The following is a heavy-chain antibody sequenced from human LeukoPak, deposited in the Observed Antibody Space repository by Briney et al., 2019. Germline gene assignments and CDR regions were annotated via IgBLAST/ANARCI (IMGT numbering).Heavy chain of an antibody. V-gene: IGHV3-33*06. CDR2: IWYDGSNK. Sequence: PGGSLRLSCAASGFTFSSYGMHWVRQAPGKGLEGVAVIWYDGSNKYYADSVKGRFTISRDNSKNTLYLQMNSLRAEDTAVYYCAKEAYDYVWGSYLFDYWGQGTLVTVSS. CDR3: AKEAYDYVWGSYLFDY. J-gene: IGHJ4*02. CDR1: GFTFSSYG. D-gene: IGHD3-16*02.